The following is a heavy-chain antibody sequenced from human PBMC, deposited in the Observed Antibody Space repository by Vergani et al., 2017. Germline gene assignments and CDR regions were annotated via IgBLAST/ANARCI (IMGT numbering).Heavy chain of an antibody. V-gene: IGHV4-30-4*08. CDR2: IYYSGST. CDR3: ARDLGGYGRVDY. CDR1: GGSISSYY. Sequence: QVQLQESGPGLVKPSETLSLTCTASGGSISSYYWSWIRQPPGKGLEWIGYIYYSGSTYYNPSLQSRLTISVDTSNNQFSLKLSSVTAADTAVYYCARDLGGYGRVDYWGQGILVTVSS. J-gene: IGHJ4*02. D-gene: IGHD5-12*01.